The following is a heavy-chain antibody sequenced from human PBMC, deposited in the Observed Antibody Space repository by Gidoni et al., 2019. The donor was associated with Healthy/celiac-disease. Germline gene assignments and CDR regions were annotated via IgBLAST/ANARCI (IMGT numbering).Heavy chain of an antibody. D-gene: IGHD1-26*01. J-gene: IGHJ1*01. Sequence: QVQLVESGGGVVQPGRSLRLSCAASGFTFSSYGMHWVRQAPGKGPEWVAVIWYDGSNKYYADSVKGRFTISRDNSKNTLYLQMNSLRAEDTAVYYCAREKWGALVHWGQGTLVTVSS. CDR2: IWYDGSNK. CDR1: GFTFSSYG. CDR3: AREKWGALVH. V-gene: IGHV3-33*01.